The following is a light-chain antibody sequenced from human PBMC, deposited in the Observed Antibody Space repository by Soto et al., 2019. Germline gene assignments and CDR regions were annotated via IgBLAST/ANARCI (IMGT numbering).Light chain of an antibody. Sequence: SYELTQPPSVSVSPGQTASITCSGDKLGDKYACWYQQKPGQSPVLVIYQDSKRPSRIPERFSGSNSGNTATLTISGTQAMDEADYYCQAWDSSTVGVFGGGTKVTVL. CDR1: KLGDKY. V-gene: IGLV3-1*01. CDR2: QDS. CDR3: QAWDSSTVGV. J-gene: IGLJ2*01.